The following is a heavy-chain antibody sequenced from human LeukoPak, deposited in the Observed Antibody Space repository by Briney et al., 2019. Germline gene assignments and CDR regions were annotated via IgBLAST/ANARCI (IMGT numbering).Heavy chain of an antibody. CDR2: ISHSGRST. CDR1: GFIFSDFD. J-gene: IGHJ4*02. Sequence: GGSLRLSCAASGFIFSDFDMSWVRQAPGKGLEWVSAISHSGRSTYYADSVKGRFTISRDNSKNTLYLEMNSLRADDTAVYYCAKAVAVALDYRGQGTLVTVSS. V-gene: IGHV3-23*01. D-gene: IGHD6-19*01. CDR3: AKAVAVALDY.